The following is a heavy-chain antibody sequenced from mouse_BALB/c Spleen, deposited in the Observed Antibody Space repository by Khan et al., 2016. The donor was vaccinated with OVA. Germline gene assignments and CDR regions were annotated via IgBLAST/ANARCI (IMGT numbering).Heavy chain of an antibody. CDR3: ARWSGEYRVAY. V-gene: IGHV1S137*01. CDR2: ISTHYGDA. Sequence: QVQLQQSGAELVRPGVSVKISCKGSGYTFTDYAMHWVKQSHAKSLEWIGVISTHYGDASYNQKFNGKATMTVDKSSSTAYMELARLTSEDSAIYYCARWSGEYRVAYWGQGTLVTVSA. CDR1: GYTFTDYA. D-gene: IGHD2-14*01. J-gene: IGHJ3*01.